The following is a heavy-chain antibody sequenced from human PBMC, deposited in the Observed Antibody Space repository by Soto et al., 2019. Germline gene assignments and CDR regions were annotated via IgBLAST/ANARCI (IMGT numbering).Heavy chain of an antibody. Sequence: SETLSLTCTVSGGSISSGGYYWSWIRQHPGKGLEWIGYIYYSGSTYYNPSLKSRVTMSVDTSKNQFSLKLSSVTAVDTAVYYCARSDYGDAADYWGQGTLVTVSS. CDR3: ARSDYGDAADY. V-gene: IGHV4-31*03. CDR1: GGSISSGGYY. J-gene: IGHJ4*02. CDR2: IYYSGST. D-gene: IGHD4-17*01.